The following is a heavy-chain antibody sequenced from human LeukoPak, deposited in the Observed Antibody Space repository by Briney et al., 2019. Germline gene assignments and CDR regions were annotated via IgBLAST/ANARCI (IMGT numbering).Heavy chain of an antibody. CDR1: GFTFSSYA. CDR3: AKDPGVVPAHYFDY. Sequence: GGSLRLSCAASGFTFSSYAMNWLRRAPGKGLEWVSGTGRTGVSTFYADSVKGQFTVSRDNSKNTLSLQMNSLRAEDTAVYYCAKDPGVVPAHYFDYWGQGTLVTVSS. CDR2: TGRTGVST. J-gene: IGHJ4*02. V-gene: IGHV3-23*01. D-gene: IGHD2-2*01.